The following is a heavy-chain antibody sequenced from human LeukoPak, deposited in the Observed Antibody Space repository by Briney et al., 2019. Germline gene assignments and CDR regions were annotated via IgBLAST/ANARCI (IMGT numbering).Heavy chain of an antibody. CDR3: ALGLVTDY. Sequence: PGGSLRLSCTASGFTVSSNFMSWVRHAPGKGLEWGSVIYSGGSTYYADSVKGRFTISRDNSKNTLYLQMNSLRVEDTAVYYCALGLVTDYWGQGTLVTVSS. J-gene: IGHJ4*02. V-gene: IGHV3-66*01. D-gene: IGHD3-9*01. CDR2: IYSGGST. CDR1: GFTVSSNF.